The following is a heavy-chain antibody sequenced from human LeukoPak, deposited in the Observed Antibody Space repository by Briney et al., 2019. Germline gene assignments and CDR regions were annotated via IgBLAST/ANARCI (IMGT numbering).Heavy chain of an antibody. J-gene: IGHJ4*02. D-gene: IGHD6-19*01. CDR2: VSAYNGNT. Sequence: ASVKVSCKASGYTLTNYGIDWVRQAPGQGLEWMGGVSAYNGNTNYAQKLQGRVTMTTDTSTSTAYMELRSLRSDDTAVYYCARAVGHSGWYFDYWGQGTLVTVSS. CDR1: GYTLTNYG. V-gene: IGHV1-18*01. CDR3: ARAVGHSGWYFDY.